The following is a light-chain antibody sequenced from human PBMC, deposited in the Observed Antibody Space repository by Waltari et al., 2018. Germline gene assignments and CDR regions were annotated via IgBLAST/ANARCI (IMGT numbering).Light chain of an antibody. J-gene: IGLJ2*01. Sequence: QSALTQPRSVSGSPGQSVTISCPGTSSDFGGYHFVPWYQQHPAKAPKLMIYDVRKRPSGVPDRFSGSKSGNTASLTISGLQTEDEADYYCCSFAGSHTYVVFGGGTKLTVL. CDR1: SSDFGGYHF. CDR3: CSFAGSHTYVV. CDR2: DVR. V-gene: IGLV2-11*01.